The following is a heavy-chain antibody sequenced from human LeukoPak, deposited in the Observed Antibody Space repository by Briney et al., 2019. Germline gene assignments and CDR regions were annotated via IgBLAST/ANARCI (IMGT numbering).Heavy chain of an antibody. D-gene: IGHD2-15*01. CDR2: IYYSGST. CDR3: ARQGGGVWYFDL. Sequence: SETLSLTCTVSGGSISSYYWSWIRQPPGKGLEWIGYIYYSGSTNYNPSLKSRVTISVDTSKNQFSLKLSSVTAADTAVYYCARQGGGVWYFDLRGRGTLVTVSS. CDR1: GGSISSYY. J-gene: IGHJ2*01. V-gene: IGHV4-59*08.